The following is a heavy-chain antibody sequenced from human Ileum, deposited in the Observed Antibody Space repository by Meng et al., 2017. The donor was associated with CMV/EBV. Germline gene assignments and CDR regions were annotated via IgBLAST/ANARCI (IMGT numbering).Heavy chain of an antibody. Sequence: GESLKISCEASGFLISSYGMHWVRQVPGKGLEWVAFIWFDGSNQNYADSVKGRFTISRDNSKNTLYLQMNSLRAEDTAVYYCAKGRYSSGWYYFDYWGQGTLVTVSS. J-gene: IGHJ4*02. D-gene: IGHD6-19*01. CDR1: GFLISSYG. V-gene: IGHV3-30*02. CDR3: AKGRYSSGWYYFDY. CDR2: IWFDGSNQ.